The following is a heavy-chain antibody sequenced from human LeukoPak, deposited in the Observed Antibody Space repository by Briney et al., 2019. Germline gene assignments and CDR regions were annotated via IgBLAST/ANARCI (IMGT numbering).Heavy chain of an antibody. CDR1: SGSLSSYY. J-gene: IGHJ4*02. Sequence: SETLSLTCTVSSGSLSSYYWSWIRQPPGKGLEWIGYIYYSGSTNYNPSLKSRVTISVDTSKNQFSLKLSSVTAADTAVYYCARLTMVRGVIIPYFDYWGQGTLVTVSS. V-gene: IGHV4-59*01. CDR2: IYYSGST. D-gene: IGHD3-10*01. CDR3: ARLTMVRGVIIPYFDY.